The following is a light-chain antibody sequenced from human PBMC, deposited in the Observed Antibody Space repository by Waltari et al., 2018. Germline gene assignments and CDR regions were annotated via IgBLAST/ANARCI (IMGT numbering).Light chain of an antibody. V-gene: IGLV2-14*01. CDR1: SSDVGFYNY. J-gene: IGLJ3*02. CDR3: NSYAGSSSWV. Sequence: QSALTQPASVSGSPGQSITIPCTGTSSDVGFYNYVSWYQQHPGKAPKLIIYDVSERPSGVSDRFSGSKAGNTAALTISGRQAEDEADYYCNSYAGSSSWVFGGGT. CDR2: DVS.